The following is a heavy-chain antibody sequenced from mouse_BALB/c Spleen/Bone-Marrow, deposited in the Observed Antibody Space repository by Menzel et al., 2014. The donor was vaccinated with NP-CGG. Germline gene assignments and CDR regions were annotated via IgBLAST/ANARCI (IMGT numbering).Heavy chain of an antibody. CDR3: AREWTARAVDY. D-gene: IGHD3-2*01. Sequence: QVQLQQPGAELVRPGTSVKVSCKASGYAFTNYLIEWVKQRPVQGLEWIGVINPGSGGANYNTKFKGKATLTADKSSSTAYMQLSSLTSDDSAVYFCAREWTARAVDYWGQGTTLTVSS. CDR2: INPGSGGA. V-gene: IGHV1-54*01. CDR1: GYAFTNYL. J-gene: IGHJ2*01.